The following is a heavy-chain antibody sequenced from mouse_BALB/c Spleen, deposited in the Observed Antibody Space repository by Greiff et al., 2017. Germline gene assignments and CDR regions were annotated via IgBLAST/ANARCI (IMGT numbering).Heavy chain of an antibody. J-gene: IGHJ2*01. V-gene: IGHV5-17*02. CDR2: ISSCSSTI. D-gene: IGHD2-1*01. Sequence: DVKLVESGGGLVQPGGSRKLSCAASGFTFSSFGMHWVRQAPEKGLVWVAYISSCSSTIYYADTVKGRFTISRDNPKNTLFLKMTSLRSEDTAMFYCARNGNYVFDYWGQGTTLTVSA. CDR3: ARNGNYVFDY. CDR1: GFTFSSFG.